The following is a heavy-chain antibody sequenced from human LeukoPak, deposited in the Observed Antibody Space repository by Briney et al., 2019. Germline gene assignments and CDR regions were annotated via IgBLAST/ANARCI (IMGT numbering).Heavy chain of an antibody. Sequence: SETLSLTCTVSGGSISSSSYYWGWIRQPPGKGLEWIGSIYHSGSTYYNPSLKSRVTIAVETSKNQFSLKLSSVTAADKAVYYCATLTTPGWFNPWGQGTLVTVSS. CDR3: ATLTTPGWFNP. CDR1: GGSISSSSYY. V-gene: IGHV4-39*07. J-gene: IGHJ5*02. D-gene: IGHD1-26*01. CDR2: IYHSGST.